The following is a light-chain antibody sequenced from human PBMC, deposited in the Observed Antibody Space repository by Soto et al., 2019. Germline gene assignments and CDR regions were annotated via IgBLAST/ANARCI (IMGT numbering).Light chain of an antibody. J-gene: IGLJ3*02. Sequence: QSVLTQPPSASGTPGQTVTISCSGSSSNIGPNDVYCYQQLPKTDPTLLIYRNNDRPSGVPARFSGSKSGTSAALAISGRRSEDESDYYCVAWDDSLSAWVFGGGTKLTVL. CDR2: RNN. CDR3: VAWDDSLSAWV. V-gene: IGLV1-47*01. CDR1: SSNIGPND.